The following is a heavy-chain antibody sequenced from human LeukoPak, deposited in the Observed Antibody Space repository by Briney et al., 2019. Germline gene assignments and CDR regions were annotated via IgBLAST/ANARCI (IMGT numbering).Heavy chain of an antibody. V-gene: IGHV3-48*01. Sequence: GGSLRLSCAASGFTFSSYSMNWVRQAPGKGLEWVSYISSSSSTIYYADSVKGRFTISRDNAKNSLYLQMNSLRAEDTAVYYCARSLGYCGGGSCSTPHYWYFDLWGRGTLVTVSS. D-gene: IGHD2-15*01. CDR1: GFTFSSYS. CDR3: ARSLGYCGGGSCSTPHYWYFDL. J-gene: IGHJ2*01. CDR2: ISSSSSTI.